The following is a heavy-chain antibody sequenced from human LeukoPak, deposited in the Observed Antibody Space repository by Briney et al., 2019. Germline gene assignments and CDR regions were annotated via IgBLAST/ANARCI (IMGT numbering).Heavy chain of an antibody. V-gene: IGHV3-11*04. CDR2: ISSSGSNI. CDR1: GFPFSDYY. Sequence: GGSLRLSCVASGFPFSDYYMSWIRQAPGKGLDWVSYISSSGSNIYYADSVKGRFTISRDNAKNSLYLQMNSLRAEDTAVYYCASFPLDYYDPVDYWGQGTLVTVSS. CDR3: ASFPLDYYDPVDY. J-gene: IGHJ4*02. D-gene: IGHD1-26*01.